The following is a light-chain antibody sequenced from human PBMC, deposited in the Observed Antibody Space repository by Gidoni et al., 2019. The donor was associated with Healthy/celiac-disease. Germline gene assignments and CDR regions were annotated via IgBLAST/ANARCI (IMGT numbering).Light chain of an antibody. CDR3: QQYNSYWT. V-gene: IGKV1-5*01. CDR2: DAS. Sequence: DIQMTQSPSTLSPSVGDRVTITCRASQSISSWLAWYQQNPGKAPKLLIYDASSLESGVPSRFSGSGSGTEFTLTISSLQPDDFATYYCQQYNSYWTFGQGTKVEIK. CDR1: QSISSW. J-gene: IGKJ1*01.